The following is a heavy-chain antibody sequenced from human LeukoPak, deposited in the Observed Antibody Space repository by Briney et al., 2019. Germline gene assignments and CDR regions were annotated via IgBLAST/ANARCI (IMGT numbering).Heavy chain of an antibody. CDR3: ARDPMETIYGVVIKPVYYMDV. CDR1: GGSISSSSYY. CDR2: IYYSGST. Sequence: PSETLSLTCTVSGGSISSSSYYSGWIRPPPRKGLEWIGSIYYSGSTYYNPSLRSRVTISVDTSKNQFSLKPSSVTAADTAVYYCARDPMETIYGVVIKPVYYMDVWGKGTTVTVSS. J-gene: IGHJ6*03. V-gene: IGHV4-39*07. D-gene: IGHD3-3*01.